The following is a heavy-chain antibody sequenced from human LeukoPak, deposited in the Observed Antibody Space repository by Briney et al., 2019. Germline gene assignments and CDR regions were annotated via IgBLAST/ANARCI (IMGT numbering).Heavy chain of an antibody. CDR1: GFTFSSYA. Sequence: GGSLRLSCAASGFTFSSYAMHWVRQAPGKGLEWVAVTSYDGSNKYYADSVKGRFTISRDNSKNTLYLQMNSLRAEDTAVYYCARGDYVWGSYRYPIDYWGQGTLVTVSS. D-gene: IGHD3-16*02. CDR3: ARGDYVWGSYRYPIDY. J-gene: IGHJ4*02. CDR2: TSYDGSNK. V-gene: IGHV3-30-3*01.